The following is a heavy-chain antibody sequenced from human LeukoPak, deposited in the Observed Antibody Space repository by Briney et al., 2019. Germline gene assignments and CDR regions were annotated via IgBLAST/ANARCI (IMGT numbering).Heavy chain of an antibody. J-gene: IGHJ3*02. CDR1: GGTFSSYA. CDR2: IIPIFGTA. Sequence: SVKVSCKASGGTFSSYAISWVRQAPGQGLEWMGGIIPIFGTANYAQKFQGRVTITTDESTSTAYMELSSLRSEDTAVYYCARAGYSSDWYEGDAFDIWGQGTMVTVSS. V-gene: IGHV1-69*05. D-gene: IGHD6-19*01. CDR3: ARAGYSSDWYEGDAFDI.